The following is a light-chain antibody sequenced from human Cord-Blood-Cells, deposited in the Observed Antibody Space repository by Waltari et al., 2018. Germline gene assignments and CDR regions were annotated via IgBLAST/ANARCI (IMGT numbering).Light chain of an antibody. J-gene: IGKJ4*01. CDR1: QSVSSN. V-gene: IGKV3-15*01. Sequence: ASQSVSSNLAWYQQKPGQAPRLLSYGASTRATGIPARFSGSGSGTEFTLTISSLQSEDFAVYYCQQYNNWPPLTFGGGTRVEIK. CDR2: GAS. CDR3: QQYNNWPPLT.